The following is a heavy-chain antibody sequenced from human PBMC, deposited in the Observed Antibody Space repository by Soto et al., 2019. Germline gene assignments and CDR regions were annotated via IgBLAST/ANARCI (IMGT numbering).Heavy chain of an antibody. CDR1: GFTFNNYG. J-gene: IGHJ6*02. CDR2: ITGAGGST. V-gene: IGHV3-23*01. Sequence: QLLESGGGLVQPGGSLRLSCAASGFTFNNYGMSWVRQAPGKGLEWIGAITGAGGSTYNADSVKVRFSISRDNSKKTVYLQLDSLRVEDTAVYYCAKGHSDSFGNYDYFGMDVWGQGTTVTVSS. D-gene: IGHD4-4*01. CDR3: AKGHSDSFGNYDYFGMDV.